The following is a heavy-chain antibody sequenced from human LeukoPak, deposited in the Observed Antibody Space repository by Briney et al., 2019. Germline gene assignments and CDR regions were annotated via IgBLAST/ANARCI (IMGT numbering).Heavy chain of an antibody. J-gene: IGHJ4*02. CDR2: ISYDGSNK. CDR1: RFTFSSYG. CDR3: ARDVTAAHHLDY. Sequence: GRSLRLSCAASRFTFSSYGMHWVRQAPGNGLEWVALISYDGSNKYYTDSVKGRFTISRDNAKNSLYLQMNSLRAEDTAVYYCARDVTAAHHLDYWGQGTLVTVSS. V-gene: IGHV3-30*03. D-gene: IGHD6-13*01.